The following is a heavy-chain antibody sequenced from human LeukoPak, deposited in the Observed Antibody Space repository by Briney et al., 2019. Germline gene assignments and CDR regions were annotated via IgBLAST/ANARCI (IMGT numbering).Heavy chain of an antibody. V-gene: IGHV3-48*01. CDR1: GFTFSSYS. J-gene: IGHJ4*02. CDR3: ARGDTIFGVVINFDY. Sequence: GGSLRLSCAASGFTFSSYSMNWVRQAPGKGLEWVSYISSSSSTIYYADSVKGRFTISRDNAKNSLYLQMNSLRAEDTAVYYCARGDTIFGVVINFDYWGQGTLVTVSS. D-gene: IGHD3-3*01. CDR2: ISSSSSTI.